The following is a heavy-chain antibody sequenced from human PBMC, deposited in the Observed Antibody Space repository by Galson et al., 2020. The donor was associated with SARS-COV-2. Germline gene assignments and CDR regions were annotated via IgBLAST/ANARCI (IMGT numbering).Heavy chain of an antibody. V-gene: IGHV3-33*01. Sequence: LSLTCAASGFTFSSYGMHWVRQAPGKGREWVADIWYDGSNKYYADSVKGRFTISRDNTKKTLYLQMNRLRAEDTAVYYCAREQYGSGSYDYYYGMDVWGQGTTVTVSS. J-gene: IGHJ6*02. CDR1: GFTFSSYG. D-gene: IGHD3-10*01. CDR3: AREQYGSGSYDYYYGMDV. CDR2: IWYDGSNK.